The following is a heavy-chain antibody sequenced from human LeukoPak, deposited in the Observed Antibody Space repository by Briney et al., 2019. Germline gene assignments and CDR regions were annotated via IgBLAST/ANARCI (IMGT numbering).Heavy chain of an antibody. V-gene: IGHV4-39*07. D-gene: IGHD4-23*01. CDR3: ARDDYGGKNAFDI. CDR1: GGSISSSSYY. J-gene: IGHJ3*02. CDR2: IYYSGST. Sequence: PSETLSLTCTVSGGSISSSSYYWGWIRQPPGKGLEWIGSIYYSGSTYYNPSLKSRVTISVDTSKNQFSLKLSSVTAADTAVYYCARDDYGGKNAFDIWGQGTIITVSS.